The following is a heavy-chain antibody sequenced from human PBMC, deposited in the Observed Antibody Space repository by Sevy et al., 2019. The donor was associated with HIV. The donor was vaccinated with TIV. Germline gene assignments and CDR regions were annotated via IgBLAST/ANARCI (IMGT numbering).Heavy chain of an antibody. CDR1: GFTFSNYA. CDR3: AKDLARVVCDAFDL. J-gene: IGHJ3*01. Sequence: GGSLRLSCAVSGFTFSNYAMSWVRQAPGKGLEWVSAIGGSGGSSYYAESVKGRFIISRDNSKNTLSLQMNSLRGEDTAVYYCAKDLARVVCDAFDLWGQGTMVTVSS. D-gene: IGHD2-15*01. CDR2: IGGSGGSS. V-gene: IGHV3-23*01.